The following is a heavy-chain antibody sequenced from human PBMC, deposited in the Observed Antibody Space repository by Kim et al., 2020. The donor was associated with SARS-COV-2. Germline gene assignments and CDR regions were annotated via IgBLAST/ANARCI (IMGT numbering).Heavy chain of an antibody. CDR3: ARVTITMIVVVIKHYYYYGMDV. J-gene: IGHJ6*02. CDR2: INHSGST. CDR1: GGSFSGYY. Sequence: SETLSLTCAVYGGSFSGYYWSWIRQPPGKGLEWIGEINHSGSTNYNPSLKSRVTISVDTSKNQFSLKLSSVTAADTAVYYCARVTITMIVVVIKHYYYYGMDVWGQGTTVTVSS. D-gene: IGHD3-22*01. V-gene: IGHV4-34*01.